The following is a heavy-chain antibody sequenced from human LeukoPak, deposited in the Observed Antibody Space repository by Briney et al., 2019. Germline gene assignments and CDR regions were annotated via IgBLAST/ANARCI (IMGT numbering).Heavy chain of an antibody. J-gene: IGHJ4*02. CDR1: GGSISSYY. V-gene: IGHV4-59*01. CDR2: IYYSGST. D-gene: IGHD1-26*01. Sequence: PSETLSLTCTVSGGSISSYYWSWIRQPPGKGLEWIGYIYYSGSTNYNPSLKSRVTISVDTSKNQFSLKLSSVTAADTAVYYCARGLSSGSYFTEDYWGQGTLVTVSS. CDR3: ARGLSSGSYFTEDY.